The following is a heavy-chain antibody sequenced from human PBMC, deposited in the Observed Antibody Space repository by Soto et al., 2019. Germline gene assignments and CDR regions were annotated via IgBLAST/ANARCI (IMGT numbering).Heavy chain of an antibody. CDR1: WYTLTIYL. CDR3: ARRTMITFRGVTVQFGYAMDV. CDR2: ISAYNGNT. D-gene: IGHD3-16*01. V-gene: IGHV1-18*04. J-gene: IGHJ6*04. Sequence: WASVEVAFKASWYTLTIYLMILVLHAPLQGLELMGCISAYNGNTNYAQKLQCRVTMTTDTSTSTAYMELRSLRSDDTAVYYCARRTMITFRGVTVQFGYAMDVWGKGTKVTXYS.